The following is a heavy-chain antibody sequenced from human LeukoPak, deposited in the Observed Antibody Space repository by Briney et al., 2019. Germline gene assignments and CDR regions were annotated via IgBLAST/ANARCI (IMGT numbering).Heavy chain of an antibody. J-gene: IGHJ4*02. CDR1: GFTFSNYA. CDR2: ITGSGGST. Sequence: GGSLRLSCAASGFTFSNYAMRWVRQAPGKGLEWVSTITGSGGSTYYADSVKGRFTISRDNSKNTLYLQMNSLRAEDTAVYYCAKVGDQGVYYFDYWGQGTLVTVSS. CDR3: AKVGDQGVYYFDY. D-gene: IGHD2-8*01. V-gene: IGHV3-23*01.